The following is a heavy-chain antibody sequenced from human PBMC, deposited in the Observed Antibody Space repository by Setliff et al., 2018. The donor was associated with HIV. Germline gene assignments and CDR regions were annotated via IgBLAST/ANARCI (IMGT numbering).Heavy chain of an antibody. Sequence: SQTLSLTCTVSRDSMSSETFYWSWVRKPAGKRLEWIGHISPSESTNYHPALKSRATISLDTSKNQVHLTLTSVTAADTAVYHCARVGSVGYFRFFDYWGQGTLVTVSS. D-gene: IGHD1-26*01. CDR2: ISPSEST. J-gene: IGHJ4*02. CDR1: RDSMSSETFY. CDR3: ARVGSVGYFRFFDY. V-gene: IGHV4-61*09.